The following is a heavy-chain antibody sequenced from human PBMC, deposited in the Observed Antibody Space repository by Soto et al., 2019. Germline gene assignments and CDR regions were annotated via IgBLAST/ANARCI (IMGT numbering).Heavy chain of an antibody. D-gene: IGHD6-19*01. J-gene: IGHJ4*02. CDR3: AKSSGWFDY. Sequence: QVHLQESGPGLVKPSETLSLSCTVSGGSIRGYQWSWIRQPAGKGLEWIGRTYTTGSTTYNPSLRSRITMAVDTSNNQFSLKLSSMTAADTGVYYCAKSSGWFDYWGQGALVTVSS. CDR1: GGSIRGYQ. CDR2: TYTTGST. V-gene: IGHV4-4*07.